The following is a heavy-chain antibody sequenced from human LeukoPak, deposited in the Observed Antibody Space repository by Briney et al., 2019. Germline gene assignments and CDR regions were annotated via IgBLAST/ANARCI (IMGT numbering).Heavy chain of an antibody. D-gene: IGHD5-18*01. CDR1: GGSISSYY. CDR3: ARGGIQLWFRPAYYYGMDV. V-gene: IGHV4-59*01. Sequence: SETLSLTCTVSGGSISSYYWRWVRQRPGKGLEWIGYIYYSGSTNYNPSLKSRVTISVDTSKNQFSLKLSSVTAADTAVYYCARGGIQLWFRPAYYYGMDVWGQGTTVTVSS. J-gene: IGHJ6*02. CDR2: IYYSGST.